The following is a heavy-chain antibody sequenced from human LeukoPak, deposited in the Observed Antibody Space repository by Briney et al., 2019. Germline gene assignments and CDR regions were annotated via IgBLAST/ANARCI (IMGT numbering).Heavy chain of an antibody. CDR2: ISGSGGNT. CDR1: GFTFSSYG. Sequence: PGGSLRLSCAASGFTFSSYGMSWVRRAPGKGLEWVSGISGSGGNTYYADSVKGRCTISRDNSQNTLYLQMNTLGAEDTAVYCCAKALRGYHFDYWGQGTLVTVSA. D-gene: IGHD3-16*01. V-gene: IGHV3-23*01. CDR3: AKALRGYHFDY. J-gene: IGHJ4*02.